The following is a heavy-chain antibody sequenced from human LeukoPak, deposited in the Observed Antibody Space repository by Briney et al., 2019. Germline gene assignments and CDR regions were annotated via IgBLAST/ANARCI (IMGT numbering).Heavy chain of an antibody. J-gene: IGHJ3*02. CDR1: GFTFSNYE. Sequence: GGSLRLSCATSGFTFSNYEMNWVRQAPGKGLEWVSYISPSGSTIYYTDSVKGRFTISTDNAKNSLYLQMNSLRAEDTAVYYCGRGGYCSGGTCYRFNAFDIWGQGATVTVSS. D-gene: IGHD2-15*01. V-gene: IGHV3-48*03. CDR2: ISPSGSTI. CDR3: GRGGYCSGGTCYRFNAFDI.